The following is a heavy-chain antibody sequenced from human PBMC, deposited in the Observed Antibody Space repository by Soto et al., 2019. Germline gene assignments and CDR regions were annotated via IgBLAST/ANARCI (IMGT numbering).Heavy chain of an antibody. Sequence: QVQLVESGGGVVQPGRSLRLSCAASGFTFSSYGMHWVRQAPGKGLEWVAVIWYDGSNKYYADSVKGRFTISRDNSKNTLYLQMNSLRAEDTAVYYCAKATYYYGSGSYIPPNYWGQGTLVTVSS. CDR2: IWYDGSNK. CDR3: AKATYYYGSGSYIPPNY. D-gene: IGHD3-10*01. J-gene: IGHJ4*02. V-gene: IGHV3-33*06. CDR1: GFTFSSYG.